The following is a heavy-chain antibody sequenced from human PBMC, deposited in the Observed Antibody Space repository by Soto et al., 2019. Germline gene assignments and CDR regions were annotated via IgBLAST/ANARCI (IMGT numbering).Heavy chain of an antibody. CDR2: ISYDGSNK. V-gene: IGHV3-30-3*01. Sequence: PGGSLRLSCAASGFTFSSYAMHWVRQAPGKGLEWVAVISYDGSNKYYADSVKGRFTISRDNSKNTLYLQMNSLRAEDTAVYYCERDFKPEAFDYWGQGTLVTVSS. CDR3: ERDFKPEAFDY. CDR1: GFTFSSYA. J-gene: IGHJ4*02.